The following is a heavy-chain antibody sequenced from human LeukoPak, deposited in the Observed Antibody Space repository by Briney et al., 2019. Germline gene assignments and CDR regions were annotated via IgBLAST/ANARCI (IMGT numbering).Heavy chain of an antibody. CDR2: IQYDGSNK. D-gene: IGHD1-1*01. V-gene: IGHV3-30*02. CDR1: GFTFDDYA. Sequence: GGSLRLSCAASGFTFDDYAMHWVRQAPGKGLEWVTFIQYDGSNKYYADSVKGRFTISRDNSKNTLYLQMNSLRAEDTAVYYCAKDGDRTGTTWTFGSDSWGQGTLVTVSS. J-gene: IGHJ4*02. CDR3: AKDGDRTGTTWTFGSDS.